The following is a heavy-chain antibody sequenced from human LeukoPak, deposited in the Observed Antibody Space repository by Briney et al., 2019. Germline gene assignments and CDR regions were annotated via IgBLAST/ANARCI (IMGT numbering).Heavy chain of an antibody. D-gene: IGHD2-21*01. CDR3: ARGHVTPGLLFDY. Sequence: GGSLRLSCVASGFTFSSHWMTWVRQAPGKGLEWVATINQDGSEKYYVDSVKGRFTISRDNAKNSLYLQMNSLRAEDTAVYYCARGHVTPGLLFDYWGQGNLVTVSS. V-gene: IGHV3-7*01. J-gene: IGHJ4*02. CDR2: INQDGSEK. CDR1: GFTFSSHW.